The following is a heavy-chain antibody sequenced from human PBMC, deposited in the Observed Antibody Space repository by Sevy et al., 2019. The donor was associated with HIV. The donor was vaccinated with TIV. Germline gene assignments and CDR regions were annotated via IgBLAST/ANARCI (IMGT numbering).Heavy chain of an antibody. Sequence: ASVKVSCKASGFTFTSSAVQWVRQARGQRLEWIGWIVVGSGNTNYAQKFQERVTITRGMSTSTAYMELSSLRSEDTAVYYCAAVGGFFGDFDYWGQGTLVTVSS. V-gene: IGHV1-58*01. CDR2: IVVGSGNT. D-gene: IGHD2-15*01. CDR3: AAVGGFFGDFDY. J-gene: IGHJ4*02. CDR1: GFTFTSSA.